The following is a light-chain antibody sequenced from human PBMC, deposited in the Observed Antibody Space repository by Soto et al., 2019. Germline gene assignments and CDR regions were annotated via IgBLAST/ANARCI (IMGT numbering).Light chain of an antibody. CDR1: SSDVGGYNY. J-gene: IGLJ1*01. V-gene: IGLV2-14*01. CDR2: EVS. Sequence: QSALTQPASVSGSPGQSITISCTGTSSDVGGYNYVSWYQHHPGKAPKLMIYEVSNRPSGVSSRFSGSKSGNTASLTISGLQAEDEADYYCSSYSSSSFYVFGTGTKLTVL. CDR3: SSYSSSSFYV.